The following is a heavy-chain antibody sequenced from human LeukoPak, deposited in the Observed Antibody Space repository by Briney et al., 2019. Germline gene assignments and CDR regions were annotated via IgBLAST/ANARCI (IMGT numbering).Heavy chain of an antibody. CDR2: IKQDGSEK. V-gene: IGHV3-7*01. J-gene: IGHJ5*02. Sequence: GGSLRLSCAASGFTFSSYWMSWIRQAPGKGLEWVANIKQDGSEKYYVDSVKGRFTISRDNAKNSLYLQMNSLRAEDTAVYYXXXHTREPNWFDPWGQGTLVTVSS. CDR1: GFTFSSYW. CDR3: XXHTREPNWFDP.